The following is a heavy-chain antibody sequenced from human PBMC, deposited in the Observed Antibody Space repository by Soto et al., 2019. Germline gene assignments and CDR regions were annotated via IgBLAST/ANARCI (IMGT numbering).Heavy chain of an antibody. CDR2: IFYSGST. J-gene: IGHJ4*02. CDR3: ARRGSYYEWYFFDY. V-gene: IGHV4-59*12. Sequence: SETLSLTCTVSGGSISRYYWRWIRQPPGKGLEWIGYIFYSGSTIYNPSHRSRVTLSVDTSKNQVSLKLSPVTAANTAVYYCARRGSYYEWYFFDYWGQGTLVTVS. D-gene: IGHD3-16*01. CDR1: GGSISRYY.